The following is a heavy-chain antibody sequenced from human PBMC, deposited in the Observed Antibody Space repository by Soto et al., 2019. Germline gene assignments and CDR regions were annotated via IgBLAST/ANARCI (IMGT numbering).Heavy chain of an antibody. CDR3: AKSTGGVTMWYAFDK. V-gene: IGHV3-23*01. CDR1: GFTFSSHA. D-gene: IGHD4-17*01. J-gene: IGHJ3*02. Sequence: EVQLLESGGGLVQPGGSLRLSCEASGFTFSSHAMSWVRQAPGRGLEWVSCISGDGASTYYADSVKGRFTISRDNSKSTLYVQMNSLRAEDTAVYYCAKSTGGVTMWYAFDKWGQGTMVTVSS. CDR2: ISGDGAST.